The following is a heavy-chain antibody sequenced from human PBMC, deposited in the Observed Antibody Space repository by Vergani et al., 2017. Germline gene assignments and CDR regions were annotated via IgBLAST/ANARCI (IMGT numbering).Heavy chain of an antibody. CDR3: ARVGKFYGDYQKPFDY. D-gene: IGHD4-17*01. V-gene: IGHV1-69*12. Sequence: QVQLVQSGAEVKKPGSPVKVSCKASGGTFSSYAISWVRQAPGQGLEWMGGIIPIFGTANYAQKFQGRVTITADESTSTAYMELRSLRSEDTAVYYCARVGKFYGDYQKPFDYWGQGTLVTVSS. J-gene: IGHJ4*02. CDR2: IIPIFGTA. CDR1: GGTFSSYA.